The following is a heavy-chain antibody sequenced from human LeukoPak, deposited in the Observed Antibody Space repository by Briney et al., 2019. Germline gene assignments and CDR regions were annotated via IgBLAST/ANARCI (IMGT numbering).Heavy chain of an antibody. CDR1: GFTFSSYA. J-gene: IGHJ4*02. Sequence: SGGSLRLSCAASGFTFSSYAMSWVRRAPGKGLEWVSYISSSGSNKYYADSVKGRFTISRDNAKNSLYLQMNSLRAEDTAVYYCARVLSTVTTFDYWGQGTLVTVSS. D-gene: IGHD4-17*01. V-gene: IGHV3-48*03. CDR2: ISSSGSNK. CDR3: ARVLSTVTTFDY.